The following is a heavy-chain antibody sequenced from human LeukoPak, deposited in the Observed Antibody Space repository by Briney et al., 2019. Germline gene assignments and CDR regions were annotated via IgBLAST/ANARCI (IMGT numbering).Heavy chain of an antibody. D-gene: IGHD4-17*01. CDR2: IYYSGST. V-gene: IGHV4-30-4*08. CDR1: GGSISSYY. J-gene: IGHJ5*02. Sequence: SETLSLTCTVSGGSISSYYWSWLRQPPGKGLEWIGYIYYSGSTYYNPSLKSRVTISVDTSKNQFSLKLSSVTAADTAVYYCARATVTTSIWFDRWGQGTLVTVSS. CDR3: ARATVTTSIWFDR.